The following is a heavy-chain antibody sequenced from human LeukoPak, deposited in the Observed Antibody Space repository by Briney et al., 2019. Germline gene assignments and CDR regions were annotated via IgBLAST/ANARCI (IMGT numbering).Heavy chain of an antibody. J-gene: IGHJ1*01. V-gene: IGHV3-7*01. CDR2: INRDGSEK. D-gene: IGHD1-26*01. Sequence: GGSLRLSCEASGFSFSRSWMSWVRQGPGKGLEWVATINRDGSEKYYVDSVKGRFTISRDNPKNSLYLQMNSLRAEDMAVYYCAKVGGSYDFEYFQHWGQGTLVTVSS. CDR3: AKVGGSYDFEYFQH. CDR1: GFSFSRSW.